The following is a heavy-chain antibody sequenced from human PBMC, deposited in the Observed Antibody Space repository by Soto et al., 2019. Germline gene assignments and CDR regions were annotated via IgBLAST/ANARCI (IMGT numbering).Heavy chain of an antibody. CDR1: GFTISSYW. J-gene: IGHJ6*02. CDR3: ARAPYYYYGMDV. Sequence: VGSLRLSCAASGFTISSYWRQWVRQAPGKGLVWVSRINSDGSSTSYADSVKGRFTISRDNAKNTLYLQMNSLRAEDMAVYYCARAPYYYYGMDVWGQGTTVTVSS. CDR2: INSDGSST. V-gene: IGHV3-74*01.